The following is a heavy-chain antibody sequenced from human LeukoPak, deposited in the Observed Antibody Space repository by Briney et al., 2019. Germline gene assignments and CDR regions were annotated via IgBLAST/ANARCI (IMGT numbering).Heavy chain of an antibody. V-gene: IGHV4-59*01. CDR1: GGSISSYY. Sequence: SETLSLTCTVSGGSISSYYWSWIRQPPGKGLEWIGYIYYSGSTNYNPSLKSRVTISVDTSKNQFSLKLSSVTAADTAVYYCARVEAGRDGYNLDWYFDLWGRGTLVTVSS. J-gene: IGHJ2*01. D-gene: IGHD5-24*01. CDR3: ARVEAGRDGYNLDWYFDL. CDR2: IYYSGST.